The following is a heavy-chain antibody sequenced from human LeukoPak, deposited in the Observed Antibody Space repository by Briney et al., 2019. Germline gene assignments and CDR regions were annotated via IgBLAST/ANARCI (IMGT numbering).Heavy chain of an antibody. Sequence: SETLSLTCTVSGGSISSYYWSWIRQPAGKGLEWIGRIYTSGSTNYNPSLKSRVTMSVDTSKNQFSLKLSSVTAADTAVYYCARIMGYSGYAGLDYWSQGTLVTVSS. V-gene: IGHV4-4*07. D-gene: IGHD5-12*01. CDR1: GGSISSYY. CDR3: ARIMGYSGYAGLDY. J-gene: IGHJ4*02. CDR2: IYTSGST.